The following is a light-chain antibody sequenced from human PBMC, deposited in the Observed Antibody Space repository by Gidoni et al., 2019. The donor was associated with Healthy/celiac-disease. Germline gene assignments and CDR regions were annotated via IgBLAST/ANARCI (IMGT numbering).Light chain of an antibody. Sequence: EIVLTQSPATLSLSPGDRATLSCRASQRVSSYLAWYQQKPGQAPRLLIYDASNRATGSTARFSGSGSGTDFTLTISSLEPEDVAVYYCQQRSNWPPGYTFGQGTKLEIK. V-gene: IGKV3-11*01. J-gene: IGKJ2*01. CDR2: DAS. CDR1: QRVSSY. CDR3: QQRSNWPPGYT.